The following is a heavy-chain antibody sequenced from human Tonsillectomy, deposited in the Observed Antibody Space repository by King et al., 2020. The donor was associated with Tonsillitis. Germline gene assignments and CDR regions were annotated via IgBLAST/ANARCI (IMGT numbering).Heavy chain of an antibody. V-gene: IGHV3-74*02. CDR1: GFTFSDYW. CDR2: XXXXXXXX. J-gene: IGHJ4*02. Sequence: VQLVESGGSLVHPGESLTLSCAASGFTFSDYWIHWVXXSPGKGXVWXXXXXXXXXXXXXXXFAXXRFTISRDXXKNXVYLQXXSLTTEDTALYYCMRAPPGEQPSDYWGQGTLVTVSS. CDR3: MRAPPGEQPSDY. D-gene: IGHD6-13*01.